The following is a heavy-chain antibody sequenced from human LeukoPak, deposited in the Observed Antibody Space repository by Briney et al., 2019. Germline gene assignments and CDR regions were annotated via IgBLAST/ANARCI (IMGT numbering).Heavy chain of an antibody. CDR1: GFTFSSYS. D-gene: IGHD3-16*01. CDR2: ISSSSSYI. Sequence: PGGSLRLSCAASGFTFSSYSMNWVRQAPGKGLEWVSSISSSSSYIYYADSVKGRFTISRDNSKNTLYLQMNSLRAEDTAVYYCAKDLITEPSYWGQGTLVTVSS. J-gene: IGHJ4*02. V-gene: IGHV3-21*01. CDR3: AKDLITEPSY.